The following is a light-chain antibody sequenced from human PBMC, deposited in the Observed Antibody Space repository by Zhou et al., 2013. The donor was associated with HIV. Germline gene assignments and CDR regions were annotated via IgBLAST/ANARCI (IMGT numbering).Light chain of an antibody. Sequence: EIVLTQYPRTLSLSPGERATLSCRASQTIGSSFLAWYQQKPGLAPRLLIYDASSRATGIPDRFSGSGSGTDFTLTISRVEPDDFAVYYCQQYVSSVTFGQGTRLEIK. CDR3: QQYVSSVT. V-gene: IGKV3D-20*01. J-gene: IGKJ5*01. CDR1: QTIGSSF. CDR2: DAS.